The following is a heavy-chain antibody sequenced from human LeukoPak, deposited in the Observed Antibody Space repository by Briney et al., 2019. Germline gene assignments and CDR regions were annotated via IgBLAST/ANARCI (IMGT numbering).Heavy chain of an antibody. CDR1: GFTFNTYA. Sequence: PGGSLRLSCAASGFTFNTYAMSWVRQAPGKGLEWVSVISGSSGSTYYADSVKGRFTMSRDNSKNTLFLQMDRLRAEDTAVYYCAKALLSDPRTLDYFDYWGQGTLVTVSS. V-gene: IGHV3-23*01. CDR2: ISGSSGST. CDR3: AKALLSDPRTLDYFDY. J-gene: IGHJ4*02. D-gene: IGHD1-1*01.